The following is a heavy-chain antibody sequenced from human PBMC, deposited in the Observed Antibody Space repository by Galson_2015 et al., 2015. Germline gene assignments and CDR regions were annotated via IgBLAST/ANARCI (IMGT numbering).Heavy chain of an antibody. CDR3: ARFSPRWDYFDY. Sequence: SVKVSCKASGYTFTSYGISWVRQAPGQGLEWMGWISAYNGNTNYAQKLQGRVTMTTDTSTSTAHMELRSLRSDDTAVYYCARFSPRWDYFDYWGQGTLVTVSS. J-gene: IGHJ4*02. CDR2: ISAYNGNT. V-gene: IGHV1-18*04. CDR1: GYTFTSYG. D-gene: IGHD4-23*01.